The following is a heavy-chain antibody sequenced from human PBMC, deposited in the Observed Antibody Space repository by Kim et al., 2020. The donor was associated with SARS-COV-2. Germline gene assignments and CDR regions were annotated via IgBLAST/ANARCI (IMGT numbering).Heavy chain of an antibody. J-gene: IGHJ4*02. CDR2: ISSSSSTI. CDR1: GFTFSSYS. CDR3: ARDHGYYGSGSRLGGHY. Sequence: GGSLRLSCAASGFTFSSYSMNWVRQAPGKGLEWVSYISSSSSTIYYADSVKGRFTISRDNAKNSLYLQMNSLSDEDTAVYYCARDHGYYGSGSRLGGHYWGQGTLVTVSS. V-gene: IGHV3-48*02. D-gene: IGHD3-10*01.